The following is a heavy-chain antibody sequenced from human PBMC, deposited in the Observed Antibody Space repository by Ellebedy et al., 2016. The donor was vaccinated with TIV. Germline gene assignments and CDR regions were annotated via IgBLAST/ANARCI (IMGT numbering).Heavy chain of an antibody. D-gene: IGHD3-10*01. CDR3: ASRGVAVQGADY. V-gene: IGHV3-74*01. Sequence: GESLKISCAASGFTFSSYWMHWVRQAPGKGLVWVSLINSDGSRTTYADSVKGRFTISRDNAKNTLYLQMNSLRAEDTAVYYGASRGVAVQGADYWGQGTLVTVSS. CDR1: GFTFSSYW. J-gene: IGHJ4*02. CDR2: INSDGSRT.